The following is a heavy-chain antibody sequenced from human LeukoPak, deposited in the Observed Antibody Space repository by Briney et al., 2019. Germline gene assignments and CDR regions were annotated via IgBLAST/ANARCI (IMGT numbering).Heavy chain of an antibody. V-gene: IGHV1-2*02. Sequence: ASVTVSFMASGYTFLSHGISWLRQAPGQGREWMGWISVYSGGTNYAQKFQGRVTMTRDTPIRTAYMELSRLRSDDTAGYYCARATPAIGGGWYDYWGQGTLVTVS. CDR1: GYTFLSHG. CDR2: ISVYSGGT. CDR3: ARATPAIGGGWYDY. D-gene: IGHD6-19*01. J-gene: IGHJ4*02.